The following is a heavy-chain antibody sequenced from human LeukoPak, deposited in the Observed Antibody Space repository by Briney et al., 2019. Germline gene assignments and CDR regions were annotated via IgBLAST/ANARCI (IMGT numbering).Heavy chain of an antibody. J-gene: IGHJ3*02. D-gene: IGHD6-13*01. CDR1: VGTFSSYT. V-gene: IGHV1-69*02. Sequence: SVKGSCKASVGTFSSYTISWVRQAPGHGLEWVGRIIPILGIANYAQKFQGRVTITADKSTSTAYMGLSSLRSEDTAVYYCASPGGSSSHAFDIWGQGTMVTVSS. CDR3: ASPGGSSSHAFDI. CDR2: IIPILGIA.